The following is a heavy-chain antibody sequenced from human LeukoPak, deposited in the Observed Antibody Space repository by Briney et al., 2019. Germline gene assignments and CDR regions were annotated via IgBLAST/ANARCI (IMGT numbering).Heavy chain of an antibody. CDR2: INSASSTI. CDR3: AKDIGDYGAFFDY. V-gene: IGHV3-48*01. CDR1: GFTFSSYT. Sequence: GGSLRLSCAASGFTFSSYTMNWVRQAPGKGLEWVSYINSASSTIYYADSVKGRFTISRDNAKNSLYLQMNSLRAEDTALYYCAKDIGDYGAFFDYWGQGTLVTVSS. J-gene: IGHJ4*02. D-gene: IGHD4-17*01.